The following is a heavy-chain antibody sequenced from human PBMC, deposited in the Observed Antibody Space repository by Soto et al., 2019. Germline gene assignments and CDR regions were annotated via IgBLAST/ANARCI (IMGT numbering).Heavy chain of an antibody. D-gene: IGHD2-2*01. J-gene: IGHJ4*02. CDR3: AKEPAYDQEHIFDY. CDR1: GFTVSSNY. CDR2: IYSGGST. V-gene: IGHV3-53*04. Sequence: GGSLRLSCAASGFTVSSNYMSWVRQAPGKGLEWVSVIYSGGSTYYADSVKGRFTISRHNSKNTLYLQMNSLRAEDTAVYYCAKEPAYDQEHIFDYWGQGTLVTVSS.